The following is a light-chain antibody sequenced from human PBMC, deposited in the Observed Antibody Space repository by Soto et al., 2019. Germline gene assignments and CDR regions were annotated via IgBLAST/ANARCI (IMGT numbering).Light chain of an antibody. Sequence: QSALTQPPSASGSPGQSVTISCTGTSSDVGGYNYVSWYQQHPGKAPKLMVYDVSKRPSGVPDRFSGSKSGNTASLTVFGLQAEDEADYYCSSYAGNNSPYVFGTGTKVTV. CDR2: DVS. CDR3: SSYAGNNSPYV. J-gene: IGLJ1*01. CDR1: SSDVGGYNY. V-gene: IGLV2-8*01.